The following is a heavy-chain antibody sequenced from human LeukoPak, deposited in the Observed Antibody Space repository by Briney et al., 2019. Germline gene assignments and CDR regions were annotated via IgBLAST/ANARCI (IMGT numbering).Heavy chain of an antibody. V-gene: IGHV3-21*01. Sequence: GGSLRLSCAASGFTFSSYSMNWVRQAPGKGLEWVSSISSSSSYIYYADSVRGRFTISRDNAKNSLYLQMNSLRAEDTAVYYCARWGSAAVVDYWGQGNLVTVSS. CDR1: GFTFSSYS. D-gene: IGHD6-13*01. CDR3: ARWGSAAVVDY. CDR2: ISSSSSYI. J-gene: IGHJ4*02.